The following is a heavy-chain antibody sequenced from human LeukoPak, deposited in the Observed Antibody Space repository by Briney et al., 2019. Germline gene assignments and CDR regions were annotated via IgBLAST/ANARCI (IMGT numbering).Heavy chain of an antibody. CDR3: ARDMDGYSYGYYCYGMDV. CDR2: ISSSSSYI. V-gene: IGHV3-21*01. J-gene: IGHJ6*02. Sequence: GGSLRLSCAASGFTFSSYAMSWVRQAPGKGLEWVSSISSSSSYIYYADSVKGRFTISRDNAKNSLYLQMNSLRAEDTAVYYCARDMDGYSYGYYCYGMDVWGQGTTVTVSS. CDR1: GFTFSSYA. D-gene: IGHD5-18*01.